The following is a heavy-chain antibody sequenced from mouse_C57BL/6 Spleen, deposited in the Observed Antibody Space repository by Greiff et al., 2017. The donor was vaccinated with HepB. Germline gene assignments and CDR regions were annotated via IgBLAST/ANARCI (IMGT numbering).Heavy chain of an antibody. V-gene: IGHV1-15*01. CDR2: IDPETGGT. Sequence: VQLQESGAELVRPGASVTLSCKASGYTFTDYEMHWVKQTPVHGLEWIGAIDPETGGTAYNQKFKGKAILTADKSSSTAYMELRSLTSEDSAVYYCTRGGWDYWGQGTTLTVSS. CDR1: GYTFTDYE. CDR3: TRGGWDY. J-gene: IGHJ2*01. D-gene: IGHD3-3*01.